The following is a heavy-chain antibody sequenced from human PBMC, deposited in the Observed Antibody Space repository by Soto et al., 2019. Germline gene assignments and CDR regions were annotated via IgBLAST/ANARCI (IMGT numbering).Heavy chain of an antibody. CDR1: GYSFTSYW. CDR2: IYPGDSDT. CDR3: ARHKRYCSGGSCSPYYFDY. V-gene: IGHV5-51*01. D-gene: IGHD2-15*01. J-gene: IGHJ4*02. Sequence: EVQLVQSGAEVKKPGESLKISCKGSGYSFTSYWIGWVRQMPGKGLEWMGIIYPGDSDTRYSPSFQGQVTISADKSISTAYLQWSSLKASDTAMYYCARHKRYCSGGSCSPYYFDYWGQGTLVTVSS.